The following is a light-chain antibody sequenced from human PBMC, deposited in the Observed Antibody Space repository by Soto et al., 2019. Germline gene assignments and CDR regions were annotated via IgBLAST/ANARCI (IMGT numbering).Light chain of an antibody. J-gene: IGKJ5*01. CDR1: QSISSY. CDR2: AAS. Sequence: DIQMTQSPSSLSASVGDRVTITCRASQSISSYLNWYQQKPGKAPKLLIYAASSLQSGIPSRLSGSGSGTVFTLTISSLQPEDFATYYCQQSYSTPITFGQGTRLEIK. CDR3: QQSYSTPIT. V-gene: IGKV1-39*01.